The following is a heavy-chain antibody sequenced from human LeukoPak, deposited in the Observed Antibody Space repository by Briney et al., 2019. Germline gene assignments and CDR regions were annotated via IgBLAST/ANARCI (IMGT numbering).Heavy chain of an antibody. CDR1: GGSISDYY. Sequence: PSETLSLTCTVSGGSISDYYWTWIRQSPGTGLEWIGYMDYSGSTNYNPSLKSRVTISVDTSKNQFSLKLSSVTAADTAVYYCARPDFWSGYGRALEYWGQGTLVTVSS. J-gene: IGHJ4*02. CDR3: ARPDFWSGYGRALEY. D-gene: IGHD3-3*01. CDR2: MDYSGST. V-gene: IGHV4-59*12.